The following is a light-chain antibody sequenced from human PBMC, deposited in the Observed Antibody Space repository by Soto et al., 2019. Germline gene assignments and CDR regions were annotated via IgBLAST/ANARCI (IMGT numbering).Light chain of an antibody. J-gene: IGLJ2*01. CDR1: SSNTGSNY. CDR2: RNN. CDR3: AAWDASLIGPYVV. V-gene: IGLV1-47*01. Sequence: QAVLTQAPSASGTPGQRVSISCSGSSSNTGSNYVYWYQQLPGTAPKLLIYRNNQRPSGVPDRFSGSKSGTSASLAISGLRSDDEADYYCAAWDASLIGPYVVFGGGTKLTVL.